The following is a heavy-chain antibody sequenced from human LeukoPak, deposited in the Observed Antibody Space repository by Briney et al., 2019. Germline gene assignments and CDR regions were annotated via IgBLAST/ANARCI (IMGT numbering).Heavy chain of an antibody. Sequence: GGSLRLSCAASGFPFSSHWVSWFRQSPGKGLEWVAHINQDGSEEYYVDSVKGRFTISRDNARNSVYLQMNSLGVEDTALYYCAKDTTRYGSGYDSAYFDYWGQGTLVTVSS. D-gene: IGHD5-12*01. J-gene: IGHJ4*02. CDR3: AKDTTRYGSGYDSAYFDY. V-gene: IGHV3-7*03. CDR2: INQDGSEE. CDR1: GFPFSSHW.